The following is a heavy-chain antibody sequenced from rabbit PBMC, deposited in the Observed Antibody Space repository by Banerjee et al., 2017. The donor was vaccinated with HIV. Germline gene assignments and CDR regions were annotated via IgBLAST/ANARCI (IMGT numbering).Heavy chain of an antibody. J-gene: IGHJ4*01. D-gene: IGHD8-1*01. CDR2: IYSGDGLT. CDR1: GFTLSSYW. Sequence: QEQLVESGGGLVQPEGSLTLTCKASGFTLSSYWISWVRQAPGKGLEWIACIYSGDGLTYYATWAKGRFTISKASSTTVTLQMTSLTAADTATYFCARGGSNYYDYFDLWGPGTLVTVS. V-gene: IGHV1S45*01. CDR3: ARGGSNYYDYFDL.